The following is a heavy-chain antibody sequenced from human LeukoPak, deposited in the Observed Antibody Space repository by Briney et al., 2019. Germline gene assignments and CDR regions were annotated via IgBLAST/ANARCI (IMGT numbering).Heavy chain of an antibody. CDR2: INSDGSNA. Sequence: QPGGSLRLSCAASGVTFSNYCMHWVRQAPGKGLVWVSRINSDGSNATYADSVKGRFTISRDNAKNTLYVQMNSLRAEDTAVYYCARDVGGNLGDAFDIWGQGTMVTVSS. V-gene: IGHV3-74*03. CDR3: ARDVGGNLGDAFDI. D-gene: IGHD4-23*01. CDR1: GVTFSNYC. J-gene: IGHJ3*02.